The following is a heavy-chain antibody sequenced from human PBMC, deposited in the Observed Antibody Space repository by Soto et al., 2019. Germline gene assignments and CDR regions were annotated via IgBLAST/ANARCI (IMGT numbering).Heavy chain of an antibody. CDR3: ARATYSSSYFRFDY. V-gene: IGHV1-46*01. J-gene: IGHJ4*02. CDR2: ISLSGGNA. D-gene: IGHD6-6*01. CDR1: GYSFSSYF. Sequence: ASVKVSCKASGYSFSSYFMHGVRQAPGRGLEWMGIISLSGGNANYAQKLQGRVAMTRDTSTNTVFMELSSLRSEDTAVYYCARATYSSSYFRFDYWGQGTLVTVCS.